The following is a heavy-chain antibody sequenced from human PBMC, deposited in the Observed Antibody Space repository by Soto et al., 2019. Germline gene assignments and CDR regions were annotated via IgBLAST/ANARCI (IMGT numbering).Heavy chain of an antibody. CDR1: GGSISSGDYY. Sequence: QVQLQESGPGLVKPSQTLSLTCTVSGGSISSGDYYWGWIRQPPGKGLEWIGYIYYSGSTYYNPSLKSRVTIAVDTSKHQFSLKLSPVTAADTAVYYCARVPAVSGRPDAFEIWGQGTMVTVSS. J-gene: IGHJ3*02. D-gene: IGHD2-2*01. CDR2: IYYSGST. V-gene: IGHV4-30-4*01. CDR3: ARVPAVSGRPDAFEI.